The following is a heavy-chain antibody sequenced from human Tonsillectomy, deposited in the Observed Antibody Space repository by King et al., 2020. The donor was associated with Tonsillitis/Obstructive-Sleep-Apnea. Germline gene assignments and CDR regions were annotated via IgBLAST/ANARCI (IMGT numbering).Heavy chain of an antibody. CDR2: INPSGGST. CDR1: GYTFTSYY. CDR3: AREVKSDSWGGGTDAFDV. V-gene: IGHV1-46*01. D-gene: IGHD3-3*01. J-gene: IGHJ3*01. Sequence: VQLVESGAEVKKPGASVRVSCKASGYTFTSYYMHWVRQAPGQGLEWMGIINPSGGSTSYAPNFQGRVTMTRDTSTSKVFMELSSLRSEDTAVYYCAREVKSDSWGGGTDAFDVGGQGTLVPVPS.